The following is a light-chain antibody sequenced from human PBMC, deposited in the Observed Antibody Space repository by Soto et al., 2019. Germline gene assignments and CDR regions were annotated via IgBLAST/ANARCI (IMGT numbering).Light chain of an antibody. CDR2: EGS. Sequence: QSALTQPASVSGSPGQSITISCTGTSSDVGSYNLVSWYQQHPGKAPELMIYEGSKRPSGVSNRFSGSKSGNTASLTISGLQAEDEADYYCCSYAGSSTFDFGTGTKLTVL. J-gene: IGLJ1*01. CDR3: CSYAGSSTFD. CDR1: SSDVGSYNL. V-gene: IGLV2-23*03.